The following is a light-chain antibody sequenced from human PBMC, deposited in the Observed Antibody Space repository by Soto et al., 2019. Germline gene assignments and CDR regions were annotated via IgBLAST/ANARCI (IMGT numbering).Light chain of an antibody. V-gene: IGLV1-40*01. Sequence: QSVLTQPPSVSGAPGQRVTISCTGSSSNIGAGKDVHWYQQLPGTAPKLLIYGNTNRPSGVPDRFSGSKSGTSASLAITGLQAEDEADYYCQSYDSVLSGSVFGGGTKLTVL. CDR3: QSYDSVLSGSV. CDR2: GNT. CDR1: SSNIGAGKD. J-gene: IGLJ3*02.